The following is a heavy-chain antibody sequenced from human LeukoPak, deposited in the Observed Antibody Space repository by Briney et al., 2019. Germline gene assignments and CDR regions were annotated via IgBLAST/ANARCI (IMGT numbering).Heavy chain of an antibody. J-gene: IGHJ4*02. V-gene: IGHV3-21*01. D-gene: IGHD5-18*01. CDR1: GFTFSSYS. Sequence: GGSLRLSCAASGFTFSSYSMNWVRQAPGKGLEWVSSISSSSSYIYYADSVKGRFTISRDNAKNSLYLQMNSLRAEDTAVYYCARGYRGYSYVGHFDYWGQGTLVTVSS. CDR3: ARGYRGYSYVGHFDY. CDR2: ISSSSSYI.